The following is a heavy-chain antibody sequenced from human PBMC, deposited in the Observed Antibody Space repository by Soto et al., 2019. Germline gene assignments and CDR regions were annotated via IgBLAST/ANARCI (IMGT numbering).Heavy chain of an antibody. D-gene: IGHD6-13*01. CDR2: ISGSGGST. Sequence: GGSLRLSCAASGFTFSSYTMSWVRQAPGKGLEWVSAISGSGGSTYYADSVKGRFTISRDNSKNTLYLQMNSLRAEDTAVYYCAKENLAAAGTINWFDPWGQGTLVTVSS. J-gene: IGHJ5*02. CDR3: AKENLAAAGTINWFDP. CDR1: GFTFSSYT. V-gene: IGHV3-23*01.